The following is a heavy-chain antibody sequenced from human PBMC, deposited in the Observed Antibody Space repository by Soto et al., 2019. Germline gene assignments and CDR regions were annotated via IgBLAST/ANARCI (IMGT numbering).Heavy chain of an antibody. D-gene: IGHD2-8*01. CDR1: GGSIRSGGYF. V-gene: IGHV4-31*03. Sequence: QVQLEASGPGLVKPSQTLSLTCSVSGGSIRSGGYFWTWIRQHPGKGLEYIGHIYSSGSTYYIPSLRRRLTMSRDTSKNQFSLNLTSVTAADTALYFCARLNSGLYQSFDSWGQGALVTVSS. CDR2: IYSSGST. CDR3: ARLNSGLYQSFDS. J-gene: IGHJ4*02.